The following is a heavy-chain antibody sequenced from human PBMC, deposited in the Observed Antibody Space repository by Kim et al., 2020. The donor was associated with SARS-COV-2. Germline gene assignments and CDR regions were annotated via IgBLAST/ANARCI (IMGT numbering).Heavy chain of an antibody. J-gene: IGHJ2*01. CDR2: IFGSGHGT. V-gene: IGHV3-23*01. CDR1: RFTFSSSA. Sequence: GGSLRLSCVASRFTFSSSAMTWVRQAPGKGLEWVSTIFGSGHGTYYPYSVRGRFIVSRDNSKNTLYLQMNDLGAADTPIYYCAKNFHLTRVTFLWYFDLWGRGTSVTVSS. CDR3: AKNFHLTRVTFLWYFDL. D-gene: IGHD2-2*01.